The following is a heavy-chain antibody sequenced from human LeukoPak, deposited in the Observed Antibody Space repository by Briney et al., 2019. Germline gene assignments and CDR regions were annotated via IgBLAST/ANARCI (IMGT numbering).Heavy chain of an antibody. Sequence: PGGSLRLSCAASGFTFSSYSMNWVRQAPGKGLEWVSSISSSSSYIYYADSVKGRFTISRDNAKNSLYLQMNSLRAEDMALYYCAKVGSHYYDSSGSLDALDIWGQGTMVTVSS. D-gene: IGHD3-22*01. CDR2: ISSSSSYI. J-gene: IGHJ3*02. CDR3: AKVGSHYYDSSGSLDALDI. CDR1: GFTFSSYS. V-gene: IGHV3-21*04.